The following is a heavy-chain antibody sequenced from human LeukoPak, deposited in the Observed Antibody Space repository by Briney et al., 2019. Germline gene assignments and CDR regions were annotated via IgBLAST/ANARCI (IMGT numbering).Heavy chain of an antibody. CDR3: ASSYSSPTSLVV. Sequence: GGSLRLSCAASGFIFSSYCMHWVRQAPGKGLVWVSRINSDSISTSYGDSVKGRFTISRDNAKNTLYLQMNSLRAEDTAVYYCASSYSSPTSLVVWGQGTLVTVSS. CDR1: GFIFSSYC. V-gene: IGHV3-74*01. J-gene: IGHJ4*02. D-gene: IGHD6-13*01. CDR2: INSDSIST.